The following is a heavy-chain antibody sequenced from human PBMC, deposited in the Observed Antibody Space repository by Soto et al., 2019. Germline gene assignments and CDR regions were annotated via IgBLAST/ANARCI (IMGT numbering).Heavy chain of an antibody. CDR1: GGSVSSGSYY. CDR2: IYYSGST. J-gene: IGHJ4*02. V-gene: IGHV4-61*01. Sequence: SETLSLTCTVSGGSVSSGSYYWSWIRQPPGKGLEWIGYIYYSGSTNYNPSLKSRVTISVDTSKNQFSLKLSSVTAADTAVYYCAREHSISKATGSNFDYWGQGTLVTVSS. D-gene: IGHD5-12*01. CDR3: AREHSISKATGSNFDY.